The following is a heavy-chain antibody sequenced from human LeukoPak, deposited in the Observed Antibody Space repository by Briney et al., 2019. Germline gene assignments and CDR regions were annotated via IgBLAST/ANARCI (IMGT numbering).Heavy chain of an antibody. D-gene: IGHD4-17*01. CDR1: GYTFTGSY. Sequence: ASVKASCKASGYTFTGSYMHWVRQAPGQGPEWMGWINPNSATNYAKRFQDRVTMTRDTSISTAYMELTRLRSEDTAVYYCARGKMNGDDFDYWGQGTLVTVSS. J-gene: IGHJ4*02. CDR2: INPNSAT. CDR3: ARGKMNGDDFDY. V-gene: IGHV1-2*02.